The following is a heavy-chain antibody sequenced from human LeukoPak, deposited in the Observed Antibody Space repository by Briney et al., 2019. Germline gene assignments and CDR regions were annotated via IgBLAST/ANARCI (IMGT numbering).Heavy chain of an antibody. V-gene: IGHV3-7*03. D-gene: IGHD3-22*01. Sequence: GGSLRLSCAASGLAFSSYWMSWVRQAPGKGLEWVANIKQDGSQKYYVDSVRGRFTISRDNAKNSLYLQMNSLRVEDTAVYYCARGEYYYDGGYWGQGTLVTVSS. CDR2: IKQDGSQK. CDR3: ARGEYYYDGGY. J-gene: IGHJ4*02. CDR1: GLAFSSYW.